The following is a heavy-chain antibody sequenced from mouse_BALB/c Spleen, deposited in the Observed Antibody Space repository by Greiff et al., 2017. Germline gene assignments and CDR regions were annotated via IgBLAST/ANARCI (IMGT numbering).Heavy chain of an antibody. CDR1: GFTFSDYY. CDR2: ISDGGSYT. V-gene: IGHV5-4*02. J-gene: IGHJ3*01. Sequence: EVKLMESGGGLVKPGGSLKLSCAASGFTFSDYYMYWVRQTPEKRLEWVATISDGGSYTYYPDSVKGRFTISRDNAKNNLYLQMSSLKSEDTAMYYCASGNFAWFAYWGQGTLVTVSA. D-gene: IGHD2-1*01. CDR3: ASGNFAWFAY.